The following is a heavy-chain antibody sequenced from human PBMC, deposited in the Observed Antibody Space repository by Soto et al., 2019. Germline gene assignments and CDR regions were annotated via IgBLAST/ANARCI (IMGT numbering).Heavy chain of an antibody. D-gene: IGHD3-10*01. CDR2: INVYNGNT. CDR3: ARGVGSGSYYNQYNWFDP. Sequence: QVQLVQSGGEVKKPGASVKVSCKASGYTFTNYGISWVRQAPGQGLQWMGWINVYNGNTKYAQKVQGRVTMTTDTSTGTAYMELRSLRSDDTALYYCARGVGSGSYYNQYNWFDPWGQGTLVTVSS. CDR1: GYTFTNYG. V-gene: IGHV1-18*01. J-gene: IGHJ5*02.